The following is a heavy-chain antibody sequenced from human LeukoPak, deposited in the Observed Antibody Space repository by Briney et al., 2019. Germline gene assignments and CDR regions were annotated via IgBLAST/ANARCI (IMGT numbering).Heavy chain of an antibody. CDR2: IYYSGIT. Sequence: PSETLSLTCTISGGSISSGSYYWSWIRQSPGKGLEWIGYIYYSGITNYNPSLKSRVTISVDTSKNQFSLKLSSVTAADTAVYFCTRLEMATFDYWGQGTLVTVSS. CDR1: GGSISSGSYY. CDR3: TRLEMATFDY. V-gene: IGHV4-61*01. D-gene: IGHD5-24*01. J-gene: IGHJ4*02.